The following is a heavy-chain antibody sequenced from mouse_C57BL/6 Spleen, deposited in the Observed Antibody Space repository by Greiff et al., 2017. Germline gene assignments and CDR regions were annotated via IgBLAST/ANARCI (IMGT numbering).Heavy chain of an antibody. V-gene: IGHV3-6*01. D-gene: IGHD4-1*01. CDR3: ARRTVYYFDY. CDR2: ISYDGSN. CDR1: GYSITSGYY. J-gene: IGHJ2*01. Sequence: EVQVVESGPGLVKPSQSLSLTCSVTGYSITSGYYWNWIRQFPGNKLEWMGYISYDGSNNYNPSLKNRISITRDTSKNQFFLKLNSVTTEDTATYYCARRTVYYFDYWGQGTTLTVSS.